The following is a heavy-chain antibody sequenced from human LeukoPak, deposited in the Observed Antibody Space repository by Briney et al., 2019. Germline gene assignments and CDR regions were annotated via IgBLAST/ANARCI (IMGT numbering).Heavy chain of an antibody. Sequence: GGSLRLSCAAFGFTFSSYGMNWVRQAPGKGLEWVSYISSSSSTIYYADSVKGRFTISRDNAKNSLYLQMNSLRDEDTAVYYCARARTHLRYCSGGSCYFDYGGQGTLVTVSS. D-gene: IGHD2-15*01. CDR1: GFTFSSYG. V-gene: IGHV3-48*02. J-gene: IGHJ4*02. CDR2: ISSSSSTI. CDR3: ARARTHLRYCSGGSCYFDY.